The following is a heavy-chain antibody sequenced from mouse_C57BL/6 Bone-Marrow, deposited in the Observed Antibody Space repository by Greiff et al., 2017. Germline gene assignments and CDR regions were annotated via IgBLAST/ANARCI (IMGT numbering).Heavy chain of an antibody. CDR1: GYTFTSYW. J-gene: IGHJ3*01. CDR3: AGEGFSTAVVARRFAY. D-gene: IGHD1-1*01. CDR2: IDPSDSYT. V-gene: IGHV1-59*01. Sequence: VQLQQPGAELVRPGTSVKLSCKASGYTFTSYWMHWVKQRPGQGLEWIGVIDPSDSYTNYNQKFKGKATLTVDPSSSTAYMQLSSMTSEDSAVEYAAGEGFSTAVVARRFAYWGQGTLVTVSA.